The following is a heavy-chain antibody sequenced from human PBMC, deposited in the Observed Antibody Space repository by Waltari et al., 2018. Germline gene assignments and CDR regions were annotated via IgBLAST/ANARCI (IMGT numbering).Heavy chain of an antibody. CDR3: ARDRRLGTQDFDL. D-gene: IGHD7-27*01. CDR2: IYYSGST. J-gene: IGHJ2*01. Sequence: QLQLQESGPGLVKPSETLSLTCTVSGGSISSSSYYWGWIRQPPGKGLEWIGSIYYSGSTYYNPSLKSRVTISVDTSKNQFSLKLSSVTAADTAVYYCARDRRLGTQDFDLWGRGTLVTVSS. V-gene: IGHV4-39*07. CDR1: GGSISSSSYY.